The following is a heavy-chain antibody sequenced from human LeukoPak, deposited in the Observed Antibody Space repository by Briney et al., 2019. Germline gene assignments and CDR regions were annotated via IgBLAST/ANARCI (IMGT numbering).Heavy chain of an antibody. CDR1: GYTLTELS. CDR3: ATGPTETGYGDYERDYYYYMDV. D-gene: IGHD4-17*01. J-gene: IGHJ6*03. Sequence: ASVKVSCKVSGYTLTELSMHWVRQAPGKGLEWMGGFDPEDGETIYAQKFQGRVTMTEDTSTDTAYMELSSLRSEDTAVYYCATGPTETGYGDYERDYYYYMDVWGKGTTVTVSS. V-gene: IGHV1-24*01. CDR2: FDPEDGET.